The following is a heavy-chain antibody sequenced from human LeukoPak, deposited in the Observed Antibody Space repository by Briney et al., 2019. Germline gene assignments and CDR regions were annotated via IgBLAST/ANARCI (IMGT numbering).Heavy chain of an antibody. CDR3: ARLHIAAAGNQGDY. J-gene: IGHJ4*02. CDR1: GYTFTGYY. D-gene: IGHD6-13*01. Sequence: GASVKVSCKASGYTFTGYYMHWVRQAPGQGLEWMGWINPNSGGTNYAQKFQGRVTMTRDTSISTAYMELSRLRSDDTAVYYCARLHIAAAGNQGDYWGQGTLVTVSS. V-gene: IGHV1-2*02. CDR2: INPNSGGT.